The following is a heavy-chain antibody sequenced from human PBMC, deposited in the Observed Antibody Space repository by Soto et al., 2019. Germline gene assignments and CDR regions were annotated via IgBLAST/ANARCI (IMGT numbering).Heavy chain of an antibody. V-gene: IGHV4-38-2*01. Sequence: SETLSLTCAVSGYSISSGYYWGWILQPPGQGLEWIGTIYHSGRTYYNPSLKSRVTMSVDTSKNQFSLRLSSVTAADTAVYSCARCGVVVPTAQSFFDPWGQGTLVTVSS. CDR2: IYHSGRT. CDR1: GYSISSGYY. D-gene: IGHD2-15*01. CDR3: ARCGVVVPTAQSFFDP. J-gene: IGHJ5*02.